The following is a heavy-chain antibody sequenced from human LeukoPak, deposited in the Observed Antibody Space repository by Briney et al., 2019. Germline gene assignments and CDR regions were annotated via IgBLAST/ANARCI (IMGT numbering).Heavy chain of an antibody. CDR2: IGIRGDT. D-gene: IGHD6-19*01. Sequence: GGSLRLSCAASGFTFIDYDMHWVRQVIGKGLEWVSAIGIRGDTHYSGSVKGRFTISRENAESSLYLQMNNLRAEDTAVYYCARGGIQVSGIDEFDYWGQGTLVTVSS. CDR3: ARGGIQVSGIDEFDY. J-gene: IGHJ4*02. CDR1: GFTFIDYD. V-gene: IGHV3-13*01.